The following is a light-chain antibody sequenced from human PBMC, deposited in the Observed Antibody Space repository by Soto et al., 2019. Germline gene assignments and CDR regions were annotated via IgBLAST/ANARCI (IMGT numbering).Light chain of an antibody. V-gene: IGKV3D-15*01. CDR2: DAS. Sequence: ETVMTQSPATLSVSPGERATLSCRASQSVRSNLAWYQQKPGQPPRLLIYDASNRATSIPARFSGSGSGTDFTLAISSLEPEDFAVYYCQQYNYWPPITFGQGTRLEI. CDR3: QQYNYWPPIT. J-gene: IGKJ5*01. CDR1: QSVRSN.